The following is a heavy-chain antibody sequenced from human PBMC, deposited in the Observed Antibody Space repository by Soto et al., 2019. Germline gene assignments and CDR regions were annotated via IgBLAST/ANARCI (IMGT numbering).Heavy chain of an antibody. CDR2: IIPIFGTA. CDR1: GGTFSSYA. Sequence: QVQLVQSGAEVKKPASSVKVSCKASGGTFSSYAISWVRQAPGQGLEWMGGIIPIFGTANYAQKFQGRVTITADESTSTAYMELSSLRSEDTAVYYCARVTRWARGGGLDYWGQGTLVTVAS. V-gene: IGHV1-69*01. D-gene: IGHD3-16*01. CDR3: ARVTRWARGGGLDY. J-gene: IGHJ4*02.